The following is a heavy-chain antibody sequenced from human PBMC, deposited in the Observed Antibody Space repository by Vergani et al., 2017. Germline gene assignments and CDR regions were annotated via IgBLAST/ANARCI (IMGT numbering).Heavy chain of an antibody. V-gene: IGHV4-59*01. D-gene: IGHD2-21*02. Sequence: QVQLQESGPGLVKPSETLSLTCTVSGGSISSYYWSWIRQPPGKGLEWIGYIYYSGSTNYNPSPKSRVTISVDTSTNQFSLKLSSVTAADTAVYYCARNPYGARDCYSDAFYIWGQGTMVTVSS. CDR3: ARNPYGARDCYSDAFYI. CDR2: IYYSGST. J-gene: IGHJ3*02. CDR1: GGSISSYY.